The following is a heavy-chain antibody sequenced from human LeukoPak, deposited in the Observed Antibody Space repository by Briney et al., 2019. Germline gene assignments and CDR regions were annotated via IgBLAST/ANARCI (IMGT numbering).Heavy chain of an antibody. D-gene: IGHD6-19*01. V-gene: IGHV4-4*07. CDR2: IYTSGTT. Sequence: PSETLSLTCTVSGGSISSYYWSWIRQPAGKGLEWIGRIYTSGTTHYNPSLRSRVTMSVDTSKNQFSLKLSSVTAADTAVYYCARGYSSGWPYYYYYYMDVWGKGTTVTISS. CDR3: ARGYSSGWPYYYYYYMDV. J-gene: IGHJ6*03. CDR1: GGSISSYY.